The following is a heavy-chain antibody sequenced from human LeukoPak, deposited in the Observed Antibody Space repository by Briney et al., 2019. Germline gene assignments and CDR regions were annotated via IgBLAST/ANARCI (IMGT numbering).Heavy chain of an antibody. D-gene: IGHD6-13*01. J-gene: IGHJ4*02. CDR1: GYTFTGYY. V-gene: IGHV1-2*02. CDR3: ARVVNSSRRYYFDY. Sequence: ASVKVSCKASGYTFTGYYMHWVRQAPGQGLVWMGWINPDNGGTAYAQKFQGRVTMTRDPSISTAYMELSRLRSDDTAVYYCARVVNSSRRYYFDYWGQGTLVTVSS. CDR2: INPDNGGT.